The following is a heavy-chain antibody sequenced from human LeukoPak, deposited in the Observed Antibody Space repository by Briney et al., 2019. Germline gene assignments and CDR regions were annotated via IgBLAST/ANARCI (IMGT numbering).Heavy chain of an antibody. CDR3: ARGHSSSWYVRRCFDY. CDR2: INHSGGT. Sequence: SETLSLTCAVYGGSFSGYYWSWIRQPPGKGLEWIGEINHSGGTNYNPSLKSRVTISVDTSKNQFSLKLSSVTAADTAVYYCARGHSSSWYVRRCFDYWGQGTLVTVSS. D-gene: IGHD6-13*01. J-gene: IGHJ4*02. CDR1: GGSFSGYY. V-gene: IGHV4-34*01.